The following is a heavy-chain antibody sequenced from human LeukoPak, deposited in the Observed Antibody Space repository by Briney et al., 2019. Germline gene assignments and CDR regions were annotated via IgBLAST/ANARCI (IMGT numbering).Heavy chain of an antibody. CDR3: ARDAYCTNGVCRYSGRDY. CDR2: ISAYNGNT. D-gene: IGHD2-8*01. V-gene: IGHV1-18*01. CDR1: GYTFTSYG. Sequence: ASVKVSCKASGYTFTSYGISWVRQAPGQGLEWMGWISAYNGNTSYAQKLQGRVTMTTDTSTSTAYMELRSLRSDDTAVYYCARDAYCTNGVCRYSGRDYWGQGTLVTVSS. J-gene: IGHJ4*02.